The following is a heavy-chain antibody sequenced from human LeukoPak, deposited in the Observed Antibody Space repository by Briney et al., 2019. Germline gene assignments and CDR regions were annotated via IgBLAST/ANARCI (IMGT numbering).Heavy chain of an antibody. Sequence: SETLSLSCSVSGGSITGYYWSWIRQPPRKGLEWIGYIHSGGSTMYNPSLKSRVTVSVDTSKNQFSLKLSSVTAADTAVYYCARHPNSGFDYWGQGTLVTVSS. D-gene: IGHD6-19*01. V-gene: IGHV4-59*08. CDR1: GGSITGYY. J-gene: IGHJ4*02. CDR2: IHSGGST. CDR3: ARHPNSGFDY.